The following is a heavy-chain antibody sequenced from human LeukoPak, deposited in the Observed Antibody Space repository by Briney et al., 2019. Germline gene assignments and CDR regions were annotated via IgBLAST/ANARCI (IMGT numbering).Heavy chain of an antibody. V-gene: IGHV1-2*06. CDR3: ANPYYESSGLYVDAFDI. J-gene: IGHJ3*02. CDR1: GYTLTAYY. D-gene: IGHD3-22*01. Sequence: ASVKVSCKASGYTLTAYYLHWVRQAPGQGLEWMGRINPKSGGTTYAQKFEGRVTMTRDTSIGTAYMELSSLRSDDKPVDYCANPYYESSGLYVDAFDIWGQGTMVTVSS. CDR2: INPKSGGT.